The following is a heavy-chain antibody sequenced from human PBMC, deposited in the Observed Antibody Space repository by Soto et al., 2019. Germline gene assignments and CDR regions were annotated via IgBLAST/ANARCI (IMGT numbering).Heavy chain of an antibody. CDR1: GFTFSSYW. J-gene: IGHJ6*03. CDR3: ARGLSYYSYMDV. CDR2: INSDGSST. V-gene: IGHV3-74*01. Sequence: EVQLVESGGGVVQPGGSLRLSCAASGFTFSSYWMHWVRQAPGKGLVWVSRINSDGSSTSYADPVKGRLTISRDNAKNTLYLQMNSLRAEDTAVYYCARGLSYYSYMDVWGKGTTVTRSS.